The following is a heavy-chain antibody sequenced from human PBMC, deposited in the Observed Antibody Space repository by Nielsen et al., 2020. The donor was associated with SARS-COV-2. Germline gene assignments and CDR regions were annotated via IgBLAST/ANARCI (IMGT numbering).Heavy chain of an antibody. CDR2: INHSGST. V-gene: IGHV4-34*01. J-gene: IGHJ6*02. Sequence: SETLSLTCAVYGGSFSGYYWSWIRQPPGKGLEWIGEINHSGSTNYNPSLKSRVTISVDTSKNQFSLKLSSVTAADTAVYYCATTSDYVWGSYRGGGMDVWGQGTTVTVS. CDR3: ATTSDYVWGSYRGGGMDV. D-gene: IGHD3-16*02. CDR1: GGSFSGYY.